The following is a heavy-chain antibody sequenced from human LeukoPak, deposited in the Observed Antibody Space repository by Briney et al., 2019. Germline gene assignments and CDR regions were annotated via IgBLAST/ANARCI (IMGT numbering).Heavy chain of an antibody. J-gene: IGHJ4*02. D-gene: IGHD6-13*01. CDR1: GFTFRSYI. V-gene: IGHV3-23*01. CDR3: VKDQIAAAGTGHY. CDR2: ISGTGDST. Sequence: GGSLRLSCAASGFTFRSYIMSRVRQAPGKGLQWVSGISGTGDSTYYADSVKGRFTISRDNSNSTLWLQMNSLRVEDTAIYYCVKDQIAAAGTGHYWGQGTLVTVSS.